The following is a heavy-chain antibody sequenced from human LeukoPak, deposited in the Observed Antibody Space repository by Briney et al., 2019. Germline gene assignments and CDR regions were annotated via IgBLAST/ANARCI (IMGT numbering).Heavy chain of an antibody. CDR3: ARTYYDFWSSEGFDP. D-gene: IGHD3-3*01. V-gene: IGHV4-59*01. CDR2: IYYSGST. J-gene: IGHJ5*02. CDR1: GGSISSYY. Sequence: PSETLSLTCTVSGGSISSYYWSWIRQPPGKGLEWIGYIYYSGSTNYNPSLKSRVTISVDTSKNQFSLKLSSVTAADTAVYYCARTYYDFWSSEGFDPWGEGSLVTVSS.